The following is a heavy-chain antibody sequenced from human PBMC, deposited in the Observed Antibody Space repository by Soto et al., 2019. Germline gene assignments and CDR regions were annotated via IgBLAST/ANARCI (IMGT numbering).Heavy chain of an antibody. CDR3: ARYHCSGGSCYSYYYYGMDV. CDR1: GYSFTSYW. D-gene: IGHD2-15*01. J-gene: IGHJ6*02. Sequence: PGESLKISCKGSGYSFTSYWIGWVRQMPWKGLEWMGIIYPGDSDTRYSPSFQGQVTISADKSISTAYLQWSSLKASDTAMYYCARYHCSGGSCYSYYYYGMDVWGQGTTVTV. CDR2: IYPGDSDT. V-gene: IGHV5-51*01.